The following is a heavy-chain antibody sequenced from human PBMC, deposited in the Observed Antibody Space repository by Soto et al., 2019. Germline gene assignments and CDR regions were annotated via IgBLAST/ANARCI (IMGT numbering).Heavy chain of an antibody. J-gene: IGHJ4*02. V-gene: IGHV4-61*01. CDR3: ARTVMPVGNLAAFDQ. CDR1: GGSVSSVKYF. Sequence: TSETLSLTCNVSGGSVSSVKYFWSWIRQPPGKGLEWIAYIYNNGNTNYNPSLKSRATISVETSKNQCTLKLTSVTAADSAVYFCARTVMPVGNLAAFDQWGQGVLVTVSS. D-gene: IGHD7-27*01. CDR2: IYNNGNT.